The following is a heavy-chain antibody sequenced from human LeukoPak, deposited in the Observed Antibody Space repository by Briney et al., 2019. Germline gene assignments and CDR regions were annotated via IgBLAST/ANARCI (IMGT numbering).Heavy chain of an antibody. V-gene: IGHV3-23*01. J-gene: IGHJ4*02. D-gene: IGHD3-9*01. Sequence: PGGSLRLSCAASGFTFGTSAMSWVRQAPGKGLEWVSGIRGIGGSTNYADSVKGRFTISRDNSKNTLYLQMNSLRAEDTAVYYCAKAKGYFDWLFEGNYFDYWGQGTLVTVSS. CDR2: IRGIGGST. CDR1: GFTFGTSA. CDR3: AKAKGYFDWLFEGNYFDY.